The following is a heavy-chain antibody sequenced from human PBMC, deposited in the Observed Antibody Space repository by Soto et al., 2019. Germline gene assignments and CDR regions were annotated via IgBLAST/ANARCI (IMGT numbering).Heavy chain of an antibody. CDR2: IYYSGST. CDR1: GGSITSSSYY. J-gene: IGHJ5*02. Sequence: PSETLSLTCTVSGGSITSSSYYWGWIRQPPGKGLEWIGSIYYSGSTYYNPSLKSRVTISVDTSKNQFSLKLSSVTAADTAVYYCATQEVGGSHVYPFDPWGQGTLVTVSS. CDR3: ATQEVGGSHVYPFDP. D-gene: IGHD2-15*01. V-gene: IGHV4-39*01.